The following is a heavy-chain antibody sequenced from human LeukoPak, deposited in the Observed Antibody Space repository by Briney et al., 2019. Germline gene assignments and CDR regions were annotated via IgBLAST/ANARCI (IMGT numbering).Heavy chain of an antibody. CDR3: ARDRTGYYGSGSYYMGWFDP. Sequence: GGSLRLSCAASGFTFNRYAMHWVRQAPGKGLGWVAVISYDGSNKYYADSVKGRFTISRDNSKNTLYLQMNSLRAEDTAVHYCARDRTGYYGSGSYYMGWFDPWGQGTLVTVSS. D-gene: IGHD3-10*01. V-gene: IGHV3-30-3*01. CDR1: GFTFNRYA. CDR2: ISYDGSNK. J-gene: IGHJ5*02.